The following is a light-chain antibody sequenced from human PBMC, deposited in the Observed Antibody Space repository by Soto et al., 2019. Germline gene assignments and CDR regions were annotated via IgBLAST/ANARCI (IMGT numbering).Light chain of an antibody. V-gene: IGLV2-14*01. CDR3: SSFTTTSTLV. Sequence: QSVLTQPASVSGSPGQSITISCTGTSSDVGGNNYVSWYQHHPGKAPKVIIYEVSNRPSGVSNRFSGSKSGNTASLTISGLQAEDEAQYYCSSFTTTSTLVFGTGTKLTVL. J-gene: IGLJ1*01. CDR2: EVS. CDR1: SSDVGGNNY.